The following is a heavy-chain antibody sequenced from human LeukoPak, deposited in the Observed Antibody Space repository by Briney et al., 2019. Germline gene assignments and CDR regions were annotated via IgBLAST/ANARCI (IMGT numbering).Heavy chain of an antibody. CDR2: IFSNDEK. J-gene: IGHJ3*02. Sequence: EFGPTLVNPTETLTLTCTVSGFSLSNARMGVSWIRQPPGKALEWLAHIFSNDEKSYSPSLTVRLPISQAPSKSQVVLTIPHMPPVHTAPYYCARIRPGEPAAIAIWGEGTMVTVPS. D-gene: IGHD7-27*01. CDR1: GFSLSNARMG. CDR3: ARIRPGEPAAIAI. V-gene: IGHV2-26*01.